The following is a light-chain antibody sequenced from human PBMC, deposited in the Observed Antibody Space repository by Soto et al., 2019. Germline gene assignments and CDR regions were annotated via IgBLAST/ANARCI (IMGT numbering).Light chain of an antibody. CDR3: QQRSNWPSIT. CDR2: GAS. Sequence: EIVLTQSPGTLSLSPGERATLSFRARQSVSSSYLAWYQQKPGQAPRLLIYGASSRATGIPDRFSGSGSGTDFTLTISSLEPEDFAVYHCQQRSNWPSITFGQGTRMET. CDR1: QSVSSSY. J-gene: IGKJ5*01. V-gene: IGKV3D-20*02.